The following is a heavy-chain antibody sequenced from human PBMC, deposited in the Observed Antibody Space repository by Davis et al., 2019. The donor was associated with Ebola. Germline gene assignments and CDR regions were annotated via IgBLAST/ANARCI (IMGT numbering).Heavy chain of an antibody. J-gene: IGHJ5*02. V-gene: IGHV1-69*13. CDR2: IIPIFGTA. D-gene: IGHD1-26*01. CDR3: ASISGSKDWFDP. CDR1: GGTFSSYA. Sequence: SVKVSCKASGGTFSSYAISWVRQAPGQGLEWMGGIIPIFGTANYAQKFQGRVTITADESTSTAYMELSSLRSEDTAVYYCASISGSKDWFDPWGQGTLVTVSS.